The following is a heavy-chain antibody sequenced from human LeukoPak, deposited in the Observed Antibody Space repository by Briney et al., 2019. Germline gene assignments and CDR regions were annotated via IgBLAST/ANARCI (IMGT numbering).Heavy chain of an antibody. D-gene: IGHD3-16*01. Sequence: SETLSLTCTVSGDSISSHYWSWIRQPPGDVLEWIGSIFYTVCTTYNPSLKSRVSISKDTSMTQFSLKLSAVTAADTALYYCARGILDVRGSWGRYFDPWGQGTLVTVSS. V-gene: IGHV4-59*11. CDR2: IFYTVCT. J-gene: IGHJ5*02. CDR1: GDSISSHY. CDR3: ARGILDVRGSWGRYFDP.